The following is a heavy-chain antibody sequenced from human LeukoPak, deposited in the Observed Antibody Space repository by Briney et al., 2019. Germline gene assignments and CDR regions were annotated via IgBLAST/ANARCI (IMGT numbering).Heavy chain of an antibody. V-gene: IGHV4-4*02. CDR1: GGSISSSNW. D-gene: IGHD6-19*01. Sequence: PSETLSLTCAVSGGSISSSNWWSWVRQPPGKGLEWIGEIYHSGSTNYNPSLKSRVTISVDKSKNQFSLKLSSVTAADTAVYYCARVPVAGPPYYYYGMDVWGQGTTVTVSS. CDR3: ARVPVAGPPYYYYGMDV. J-gene: IGHJ6*02. CDR2: IYHSGST.